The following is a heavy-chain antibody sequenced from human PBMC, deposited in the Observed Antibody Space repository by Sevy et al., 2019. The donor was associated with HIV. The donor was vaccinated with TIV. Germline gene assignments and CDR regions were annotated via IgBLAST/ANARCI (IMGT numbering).Heavy chain of an antibody. CDR1: GFTFSSYE. J-gene: IGHJ5*02. CDR3: ARVDANYDKGFDP. Sequence: GGSLRLSCEASGFTFSSYEMNWVRQAPGKGLEWVSYISSSGTTIKYADPVKGRFTFSRDNAKNSLYMQMNSLRAEDTAVYYCARVDANYDKGFDPWGQGTLVTVSS. V-gene: IGHV3-48*03. CDR2: ISSSGTTI. D-gene: IGHD3-22*01.